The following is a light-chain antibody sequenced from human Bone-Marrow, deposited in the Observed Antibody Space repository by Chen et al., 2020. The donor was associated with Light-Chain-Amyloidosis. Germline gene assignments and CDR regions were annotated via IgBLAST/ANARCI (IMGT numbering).Light chain of an antibody. J-gene: IGLJ3*02. CDR1: RSNIGSNT. V-gene: IGLV1-44*01. Sequence: QSLLTQPPSASGTPGRRVTISRSGSRSNIGSNTVNWYQQFPGTAPKVLIYSHTQRPSGVPDRFSGSKSGTSASLAISGLQSDDEADYYCAAWDDSLNGWVFGGGTKLTVL. CDR2: SHT. CDR3: AAWDDSLNGWV.